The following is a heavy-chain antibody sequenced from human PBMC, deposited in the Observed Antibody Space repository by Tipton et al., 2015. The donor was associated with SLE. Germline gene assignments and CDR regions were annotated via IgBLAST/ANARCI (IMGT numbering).Heavy chain of an antibody. V-gene: IGHV4-4*08. CDR2: IYTNKRT. J-gene: IGHJ3*01. CDR3: ATSAYSSSSDAFDF. D-gene: IGHD6-6*01. CDR1: GDSITNYY. Sequence: TLSLTCTVSGDSITNYYWNWIRQSPGKGLEWIGYIYTNKRTNYHPSLKSRLTMSVDTSMKQISLKLTSVTAADTAVYYCATSAYSSSSDAFDFWGQETMVTVSS.